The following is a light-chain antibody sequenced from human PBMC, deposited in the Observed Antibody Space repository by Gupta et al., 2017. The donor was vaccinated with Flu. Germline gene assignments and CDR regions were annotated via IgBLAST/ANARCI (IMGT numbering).Light chain of an antibody. J-gene: IGKJ3*01. Sequence: PTSLSASVGDRVTITCRASQTIRSYLNWYQQKAGKAPKLLVYGASTLESGVPSRFSGSGSGTDFTLTISSLEPDEFATYYCQQSFTNTFAFGAGTKVDMK. CDR1: QTIRSY. CDR3: QQSFTNTFA. V-gene: IGKV1-39*01. CDR2: GAS.